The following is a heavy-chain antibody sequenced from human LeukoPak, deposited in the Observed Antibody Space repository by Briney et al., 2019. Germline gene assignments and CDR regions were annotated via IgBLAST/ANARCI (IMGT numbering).Heavy chain of an antibody. Sequence: GGSLTLSCAASGFTFSSYGMHWVRQAPGKGLEWVAFIRYDGGNKYYADSVKGRFTISRDNSKNTLYLQMNSLRTEDTAVYYCAKGGNGYSYGYFDYWGQGPLVTVSS. V-gene: IGHV3-30*02. CDR1: GFTFSSYG. J-gene: IGHJ4*02. D-gene: IGHD5-18*01. CDR2: IRYDGGNK. CDR3: AKGGNGYSYGYFDY.